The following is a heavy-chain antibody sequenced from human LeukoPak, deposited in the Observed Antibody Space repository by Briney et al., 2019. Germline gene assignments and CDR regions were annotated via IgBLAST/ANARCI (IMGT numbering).Heavy chain of an antibody. D-gene: IGHD6-13*01. CDR2: ISAYNFNT. CDR3: ARGLGGYSSSWYGDYFDY. V-gene: IGHV1-18*01. Sequence: ASVKVSCKASGYTFTDYYINWVRQAPGQGREWMAWISAYNFNTNYAQKFQGRLTLTTDTSTNTAYMELTPLRSDDTAVYYCARGLGGYSSSWYGDYFDYWGQGTLVTVSS. J-gene: IGHJ4*02. CDR1: GYTFTDYY.